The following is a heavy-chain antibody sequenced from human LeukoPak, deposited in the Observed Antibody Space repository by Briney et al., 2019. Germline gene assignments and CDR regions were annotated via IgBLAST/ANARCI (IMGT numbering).Heavy chain of an antibody. V-gene: IGHV3-11*04. CDR3: ASRNYYYYYMDV. CDR2: ISSSGSTI. J-gene: IGHJ6*03. Sequence: LSLTCAVYGGSFSGYYMSWIRQAPGKGLEWVSYISSSGSTIYYADSVKGRFTISRDNAKNSLYLQMNSLRAEDTAVYYCASRNYYYYYMDVWGKGTTVTVSS. CDR1: GGSFSGYY.